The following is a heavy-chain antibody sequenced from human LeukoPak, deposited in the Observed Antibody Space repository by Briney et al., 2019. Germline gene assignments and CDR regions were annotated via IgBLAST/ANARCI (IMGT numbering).Heavy chain of an antibody. V-gene: IGHV3-23*01. Sequence: GGSLRLSCAASGFTFRSYAMSWVRQAPGKGPEWVSAISGSGGSGGSTDYADSVKGRFTISRDNSKNTLYLQMNSLRAEDTAVYYCAKSTLITMIQGDFDYWGQGTLVTVSS. CDR1: GFTFRSYA. CDR2: ISGSGGSGGST. D-gene: IGHD3-22*01. J-gene: IGHJ4*02. CDR3: AKSTLITMIQGDFDY.